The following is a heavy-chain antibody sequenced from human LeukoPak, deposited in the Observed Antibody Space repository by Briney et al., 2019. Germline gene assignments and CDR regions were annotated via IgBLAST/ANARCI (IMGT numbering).Heavy chain of an antibody. CDR3: ARGGLKYFLH. V-gene: IGHV3-7*01. CDR2: INQDGSVK. Sequence: GGSLRLSCAASGFFFSTHWMSWVRQAPGKGLEWVVSINQDGSVKHYVDSVKGRFTISRDNANDLVFLQMNSLRAEDTAEYFCARGGLKYFLHWGQGTLVTVS. D-gene: IGHD3-10*01. CDR1: GFFFSTHW. J-gene: IGHJ1*01.